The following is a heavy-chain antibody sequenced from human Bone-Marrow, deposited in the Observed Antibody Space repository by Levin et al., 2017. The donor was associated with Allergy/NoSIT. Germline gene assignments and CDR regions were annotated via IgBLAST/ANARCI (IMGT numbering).Heavy chain of an antibody. V-gene: IGHV3-15*01. CDR2: IKSKAAGGTT. CDR1: GLIFSNAW. CDR3: SKEIQGGLDY. D-gene: IGHD5-18*01. J-gene: IGHJ4*02. Sequence: MSGGSLRLSCVASGLIFSNAWMHWLRQVPGKGLQWVGRIKSKAAGGTTHYAAPVKDRFTISRDDSKNTLFLQMDSLNTEDTALYYCSKEIQGGLDYWGQGTLVTVSS.